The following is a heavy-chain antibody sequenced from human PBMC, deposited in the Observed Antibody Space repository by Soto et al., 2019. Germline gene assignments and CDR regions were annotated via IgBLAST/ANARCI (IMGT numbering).Heavy chain of an antibody. CDR3: ASIDCGGNCYSRSWYFDI. D-gene: IGHD2-21*02. J-gene: IGHJ2*01. CDR1: GFTFSNYW. V-gene: IGHV3-7*03. Sequence: EVQLVESGGGLVQPGGSLRLSCVASGFTFSNYWMGWVRQAPGKGLEWGANIRQDGGDKRDLDSVKGRFTISRDNAQNSLYLQMNSLRAEDTAVYYCASIDCGGNCYSRSWYFDIWGRGTLVTVSS. CDR2: IRQDGGDK.